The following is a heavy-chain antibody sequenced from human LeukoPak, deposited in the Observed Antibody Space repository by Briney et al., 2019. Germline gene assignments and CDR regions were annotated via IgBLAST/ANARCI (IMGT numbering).Heavy chain of an antibody. V-gene: IGHV3-9*01. CDR1: GFTFDDYA. CDR2: ISWNSGSI. Sequence: PGGSLRLSCAAPGFTFDDYAMHWVRQAPGKGLEWVSGISWNSGSIGYADSVKGRFTISRDNSKNTLYLQMNSLRAEDTAVYYCAKDEFAYCGGDCYSAPDYWGQGTLVTVSS. D-gene: IGHD2-21*01. CDR3: AKDEFAYCGGDCYSAPDY. J-gene: IGHJ4*02.